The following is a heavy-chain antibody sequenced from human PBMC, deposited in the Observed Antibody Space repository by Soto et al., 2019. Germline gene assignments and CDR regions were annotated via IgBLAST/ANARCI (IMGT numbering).Heavy chain of an antibody. Sequence: VKVSCQASGGTFRISGFSWVRQAPGQGLEWMGMIVPSLDTTNYAQKFQARVTITADEVTSTAYMELRSLRSEDTAVYYCARWPQPRYTADPYAVDVWGQGTRVTVSS. CDR2: IVPSLDTT. J-gene: IGHJ6*02. CDR3: ARWPQPRYTADPYAVDV. CDR1: GGTFRISG. V-gene: IGHV1-69*11. D-gene: IGHD3-16*02.